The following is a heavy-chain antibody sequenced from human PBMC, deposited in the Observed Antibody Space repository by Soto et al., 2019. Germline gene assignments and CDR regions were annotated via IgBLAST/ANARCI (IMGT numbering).Heavy chain of an antibody. V-gene: IGHV1-3*01. CDR2: INAGNGNT. Sequence: QVQLVQSGAEVKKPGASVKVSCKASGYTFISYAMHWVRQAPGQRLEWMGWINAGNGNTKYSQKFQGRVTITRDTSASTAYMELSSLRSEDTAVYYCARSSSWYVFDYWGQGTLVTVSS. J-gene: IGHJ4*02. D-gene: IGHD6-13*01. CDR3: ARSSSWYVFDY. CDR1: GYTFISYA.